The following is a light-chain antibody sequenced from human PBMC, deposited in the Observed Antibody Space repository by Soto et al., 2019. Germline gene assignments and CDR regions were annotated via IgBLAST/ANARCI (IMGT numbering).Light chain of an antibody. CDR3: QQYGSSPSLT. J-gene: IGKJ1*01. CDR2: GAS. V-gene: IGKV3-20*01. Sequence: EIELTQSPGTLSLSPGERATLSCRASQSVSSSYLAWYQQRPGQAPRLLIYGASNKATGIPDRFSGSGSGTDFTLTISRLEPEDFAVYYCQQYGSSPSLTFGQGTKVEIK. CDR1: QSVSSSY.